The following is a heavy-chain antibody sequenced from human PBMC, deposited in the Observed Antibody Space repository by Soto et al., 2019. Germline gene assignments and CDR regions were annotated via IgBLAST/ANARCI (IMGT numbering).Heavy chain of an antibody. V-gene: IGHV3-33*01. D-gene: IGHD6-13*01. CDR2: IWYDGSNK. CDR1: GFTFSSYG. J-gene: IGHJ4*02. CDR3: ARGWGIALDY. Sequence: QVQLVESGGGVVQPGRSLRLSCAASGFTFSSYGMHWVRQAPGKGLEWVAVIWYDGSNKYYADSVKGRFTISRDNSKNTLYLQMNSLRAEDTAMYYCARGWGIALDYWGQGTLVTVSS.